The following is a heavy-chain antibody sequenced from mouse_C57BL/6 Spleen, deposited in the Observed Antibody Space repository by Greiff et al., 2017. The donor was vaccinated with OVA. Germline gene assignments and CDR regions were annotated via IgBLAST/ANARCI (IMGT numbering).Heavy chain of an antibody. V-gene: IGHV1-81*01. Sequence: VQLQQSGAELARPGASVKLSCKASGYTFTSYGISWVKQRTGQGLEWIGEIYPRSGNTYYNEKFKGKATLTADTSSSTAYMELRSLTSEDSAVDFGARSEGNFSWFAYWGQGTLVTVSA. CDR1: GYTFTSYG. CDR3: ARSEGNFSWFAY. J-gene: IGHJ3*01. D-gene: IGHD2-1*01. CDR2: IYPRSGNT.